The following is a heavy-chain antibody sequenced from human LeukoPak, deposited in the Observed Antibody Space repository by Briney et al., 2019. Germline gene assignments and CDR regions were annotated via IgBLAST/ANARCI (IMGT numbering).Heavy chain of an antibody. CDR3: TTDLGFNSFYYYMDV. CDR2: IKSKTAGGTT. Sequence: GGSLRLSCAASGFTFSNAWMSWVRQAPGKGLEWVGRIKSKTAGGTTDYAAPVKGRFTISRDDSKNTLYLQMNSLKTEDTAVYYCTTDLGFNSFYYYMDVWGKGTTVTVSS. J-gene: IGHJ6*03. CDR1: GFTFSNAW. D-gene: IGHD2-21*01. V-gene: IGHV3-15*01.